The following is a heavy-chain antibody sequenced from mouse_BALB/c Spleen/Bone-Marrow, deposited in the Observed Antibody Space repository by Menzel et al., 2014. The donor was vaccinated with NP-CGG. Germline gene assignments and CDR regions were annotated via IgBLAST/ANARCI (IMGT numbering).Heavy chain of an antibody. CDR2: IDPANGNT. CDR1: GFNIKDTY. J-gene: IGHJ3*01. D-gene: IGHD1-1*01. V-gene: IGHV14-3*02. Sequence: EVQLQQSGAELVKPGASVKLSCTASGFNIKDTYMHWVKQRPEQGLEWIGRIDPANGNTKYDPKFQGKATITADTSSNTAYLQLSSLTSEDTAVYYCAPYYYGSGLFAYWGQGTLVTVSA. CDR3: APYYYGSGLFAY.